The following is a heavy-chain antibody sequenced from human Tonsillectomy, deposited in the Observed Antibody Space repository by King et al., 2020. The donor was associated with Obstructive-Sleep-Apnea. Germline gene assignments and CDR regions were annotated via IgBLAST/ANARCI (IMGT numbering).Heavy chain of an antibody. CDR3: ARGGMATPFDY. CDR2: ISSDSEHI. CDR1: GFTLSNFD. Sequence: VQLVESGGGLVRPGGSLRLSCAASGFTLSNFDMNWVRQAPGKGLEWVSSISSDSEHIYYADSVEDRFTISRDNAKNSLYLEMNSLRAEDTAVYWCARGGMATPFDYWGQGTLVTVSS. D-gene: IGHD5-24*01. V-gene: IGHV3-21*01. J-gene: IGHJ4*02.